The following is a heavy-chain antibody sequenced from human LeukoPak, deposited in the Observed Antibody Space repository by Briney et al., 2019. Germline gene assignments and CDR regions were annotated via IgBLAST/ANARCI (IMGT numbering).Heavy chain of an antibody. CDR1: GGSLSSYY. CDR2: IYYSGSS. V-gene: IGHV4-59*01. Sequence: PSETLSLTCTVSGGSLSSYYWSWIRQPPGKGLEWIGYIYYSGSSHYNPSLKSRVTISLDTSKNLFPLRLNSMTAADTAVYYCARERVVSVAGTRARWFDPWGQGTLVTVSS. J-gene: IGHJ5*02. D-gene: IGHD6-19*01. CDR3: ARERVVSVAGTRARWFDP.